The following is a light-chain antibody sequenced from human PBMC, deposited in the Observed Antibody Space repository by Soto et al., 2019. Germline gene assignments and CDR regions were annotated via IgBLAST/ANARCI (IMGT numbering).Light chain of an antibody. Sequence: EIVMTQSPARLSLSPGDSATLSCRASQSVNSDLAWFQQNPGQPPRLVILGASIGATDIPSRFSGGGSGTEFALTITGLHSEDFAVYYCQQYHDWPFTFGQGAKLEI. J-gene: IGKJ2*01. CDR2: GAS. V-gene: IGKV3D-15*01. CDR1: QSVNSD. CDR3: QQYHDWPFT.